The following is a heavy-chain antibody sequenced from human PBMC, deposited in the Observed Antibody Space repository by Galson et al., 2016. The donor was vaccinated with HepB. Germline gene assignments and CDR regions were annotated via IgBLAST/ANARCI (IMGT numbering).Heavy chain of an antibody. Sequence: SLRLSCAASGFSFRSYGMHWVRQAPGKGLEYVSYITSRSTYTNYAAFVKGRFTISRDDAKNSLYLQMNSLRADDTAVYYCARGHYGSGTYYNVYFDSWGQGTLVTVSS. CDR1: GFSFRSYG. J-gene: IGHJ4*02. V-gene: IGHV3-21*05. CDR2: ITSRSTYT. CDR3: ARGHYGSGTYYNVYFDS. D-gene: IGHD3-10*01.